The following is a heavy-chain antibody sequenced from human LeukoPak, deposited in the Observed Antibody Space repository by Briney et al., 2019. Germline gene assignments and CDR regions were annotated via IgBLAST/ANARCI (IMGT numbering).Heavy chain of an antibody. CDR2: INTNTENP. V-gene: IGHV7-4-1*02. CDR3: ARGQPWLPH. CDR1: GYTFTSYA. J-gene: IGHJ4*02. Sequence: ASVKVSCKASGYTFTSYAINWVCQAPGQGLEWMGWINTNTENPTYAQGFTGRFVFSLDTSVSTAYLQISSLEADDTAVYYCARGQPWLPHWGQGSLVTVSS. D-gene: IGHD5-24*01.